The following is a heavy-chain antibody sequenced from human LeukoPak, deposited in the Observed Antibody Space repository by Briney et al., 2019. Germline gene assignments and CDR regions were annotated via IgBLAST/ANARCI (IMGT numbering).Heavy chain of an antibody. V-gene: IGHV1-2*06. CDR1: GYTFTGYY. D-gene: IGHD3-22*01. CDR3: ARDGDYYDSSGYYYPNWFDP. CDR2: INPNSGGT. Sequence: ASVKVSCKASGYTFTGYYMHWVRQAPGQGLEWMGRINPNSGGTNYAQKFQGRVTMTRDTSISTAYMELSRLRSDDTAVYYCARDGDYYDSSGYYYPNWFDPWGQGTLVTVSS. J-gene: IGHJ5*02.